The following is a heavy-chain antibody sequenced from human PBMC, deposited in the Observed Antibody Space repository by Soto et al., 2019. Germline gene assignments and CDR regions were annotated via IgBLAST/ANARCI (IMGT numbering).Heavy chain of an antibody. D-gene: IGHD3-22*01. CDR1: GYTFDIYG. V-gene: IGHV1-18*01. CDR2: ISADNGDT. J-gene: IGHJ4*02. CDR3: ARDRSYYYDGSGYPFDY. Sequence: GASVKVSCKASGYTFDIYGISWVRQVPGQGPEWVGWISADNGDTKYAQRVQGRVTLTTDRATSTAYMELRSLRSDDTAVYYCARDRSYYYDGSGYPFDYWGQGSLVTVSS.